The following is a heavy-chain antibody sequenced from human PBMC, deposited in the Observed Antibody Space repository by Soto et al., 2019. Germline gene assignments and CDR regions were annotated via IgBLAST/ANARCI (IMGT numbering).Heavy chain of an antibody. Sequence: EVHLLESGGGLVQPGGSLRLSCVASGFTFSSYTMYWVRQVPGKGLEWVSDISESGAITHYADSGKGRLTISRDDPKSTLYLQMHTLRGDDTAVYYCAKAQYTGISKTLDYWGQGTLVTVST. CDR2: ISESGAIT. D-gene: IGHD1-26*01. J-gene: IGHJ4*02. V-gene: IGHV3-23*01. CDR1: GFTFSSYT. CDR3: AKAQYTGISKTLDY.